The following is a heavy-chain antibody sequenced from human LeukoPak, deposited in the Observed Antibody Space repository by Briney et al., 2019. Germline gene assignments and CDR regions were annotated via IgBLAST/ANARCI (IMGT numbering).Heavy chain of an antibody. CDR1: GFTFSSYA. J-gene: IGHJ4*02. CDR2: ISYDGSNK. Sequence: GGSLRLSCAASGFTFSSYAMHWVRQAPGKGLEWVAVISYDGSNKYYADSVKGRFTISRDNSKNTLYLQMNSLRAEDTAVYYCARARVPGELNYWGQGTLVTVSS. CDR3: ARARVPGELNY. D-gene: IGHD3-10*01. V-gene: IGHV3-30-3*01.